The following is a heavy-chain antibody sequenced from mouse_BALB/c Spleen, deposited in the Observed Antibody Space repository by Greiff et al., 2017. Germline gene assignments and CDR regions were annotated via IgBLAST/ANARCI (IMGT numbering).Heavy chain of an antibody. CDR2: INPNNGGT. V-gene: IGHV1-18*01. Sequence: EVQLQQSGPELVKPGASVKIPCKASGYTFTDYNMDWVKQSHGKSLEWIGDINPNNGGTIYNQKFKGKATLTVDKSSSTAYMELRSLTSEDTAVYYCARGVYDGYYRAMDDWGQGTSVTVSS. J-gene: IGHJ4*01. D-gene: IGHD2-3*01. CDR3: ARGVYDGYYRAMDD. CDR1: GYTFTDYN.